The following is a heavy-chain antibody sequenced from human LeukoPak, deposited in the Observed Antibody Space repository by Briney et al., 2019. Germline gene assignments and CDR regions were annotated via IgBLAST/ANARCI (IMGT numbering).Heavy chain of an antibody. Sequence: SETLSLTCAVYGGSFSGYYWSWIRQPPGKGLEWIGEINHSGSTNYNPSLKSRVTISVDTSKNQFSLKLSSVTAADTAVYYCARAPPYDFWSLYNWFDPWGPGTLVTVSS. V-gene: IGHV4-34*01. CDR1: GGSFSGYY. CDR3: ARAPPYDFWSLYNWFDP. CDR2: INHSGST. J-gene: IGHJ5*02. D-gene: IGHD3-3*01.